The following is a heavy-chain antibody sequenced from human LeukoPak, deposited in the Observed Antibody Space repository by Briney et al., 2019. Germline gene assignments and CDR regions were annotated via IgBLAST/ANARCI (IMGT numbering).Heavy chain of an antibody. Sequence: SQTLSLTCAISGDSVSSNSAAWNWIRQSPSRGLEWLGRTYYRPRLYNDYAVSVKSRITINPDASKNQFSLKLSSVTAADTAVYYCARDITGTTSFDYWGQGTLVTVSS. V-gene: IGHV6-1*01. J-gene: IGHJ4*02. CDR2: TYYRPRLYN. CDR1: GDSVSSNSAA. D-gene: IGHD1-7*01. CDR3: ARDITGTTSFDY.